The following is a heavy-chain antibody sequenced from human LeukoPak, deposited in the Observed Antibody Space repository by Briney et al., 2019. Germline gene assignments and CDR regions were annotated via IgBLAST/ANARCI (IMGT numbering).Heavy chain of an antibody. CDR2: ISVSGNT. J-gene: IGHJ4*02. Sequence: GGSLRLSCAASGFTLSSYAMSWVRQGPGKGLEWVSAISVSGNTYHADSVKGRFTISRDNAKNLLYLQMNSLRAEDTAVYYCARDRKITPFDYWGQGTLVTVSS. V-gene: IGHV3-23*01. CDR1: GFTLSSYA. CDR3: ARDRKITPFDY.